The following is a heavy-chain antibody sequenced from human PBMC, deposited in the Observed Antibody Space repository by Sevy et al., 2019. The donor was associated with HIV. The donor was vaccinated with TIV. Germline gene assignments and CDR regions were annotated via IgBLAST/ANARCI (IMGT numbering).Heavy chain of an antibody. J-gene: IGHJ4*02. V-gene: IGHV4-59*08. D-gene: IGHD1-26*01. Sequence: SETLPLTCTVSGGSITSLYWNWIRQPPGKGLEWIANIYYNGHINYNPSLKSRVTLSLDTSKNQFSLGLSSLTAADTAMYYCAGENAWGRGYSWGQGTLVTVSS. CDR2: IYYNGHI. CDR3: AGENAWGRGYS. CDR1: GGSITSLY.